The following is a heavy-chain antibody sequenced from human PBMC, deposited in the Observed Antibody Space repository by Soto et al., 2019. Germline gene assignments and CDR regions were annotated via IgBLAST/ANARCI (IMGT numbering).Heavy chain of an antibody. V-gene: IGHV3-21*01. CDR3: ARYDSSGYYWPYYYYGMDV. J-gene: IGHJ6*02. CDR1: GFTFSTYS. D-gene: IGHD3-22*01. Sequence: EVQLVESGGGLVKPGGSLRLSCAASGFTFSTYSMNCVRQAPGKGLEWVSSISSSSSYIYYADSVKGRFTISRDNAKNSMYLQMNSLRDEDPAVYYCARYDSSGYYWPYYYYGMDVWGQGTTVTVSS. CDR2: ISSSSSYI.